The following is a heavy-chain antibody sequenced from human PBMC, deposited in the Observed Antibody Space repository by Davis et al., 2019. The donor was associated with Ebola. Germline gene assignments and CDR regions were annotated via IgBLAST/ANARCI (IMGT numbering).Heavy chain of an antibody. Sequence: ASVKVSCNASGYTFTGYDINWVRQATGQGLEWMGWMNPNSGNTGYAQKFQGRVTMTRENSMSTAYMELSSLRSEDTAVYFCARGGVAYSDLDYWGQGTLVAVSS. CDR1: GYTFTGYD. D-gene: IGHD2-21*01. CDR3: ARGGVAYSDLDY. J-gene: IGHJ4*02. CDR2: MNPNSGNT. V-gene: IGHV1-8*01.